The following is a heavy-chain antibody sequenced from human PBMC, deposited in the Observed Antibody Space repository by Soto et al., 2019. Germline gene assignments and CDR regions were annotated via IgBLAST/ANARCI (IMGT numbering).Heavy chain of an antibody. CDR2: ISYDGSNK. CDR1: GFTFSSYG. V-gene: IGHV3-30*18. CDR3: AKVSRRVGSYYYGMDV. D-gene: IGHD3-3*02. Sequence: PGGSLRLSCAASGFTFSSYGMHWVRQAPGKGLEWVAVISYDGSNKYYADSVKGRFTISRDNSKNTLYLQMNSLRAEDTAVYYCAKVSRRVGSYYYGMDVWGQGTTVAVSS. J-gene: IGHJ6*02.